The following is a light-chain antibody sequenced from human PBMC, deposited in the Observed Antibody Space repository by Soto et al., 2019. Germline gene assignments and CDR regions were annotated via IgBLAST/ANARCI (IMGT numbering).Light chain of an antibody. Sequence: EIVLTQSPATLSLSPGDRATLSCRASQSVSSYLAWYQQKPGQAPRLLIYDASNRATGIPARFSGSGSGTDFTITISTLEPEDFAVYYCQQRRHSNTFGQGTRLEIK. CDR1: QSVSSY. V-gene: IGKV3-11*01. CDR2: DAS. CDR3: QQRRHSNT. J-gene: IGKJ5*01.